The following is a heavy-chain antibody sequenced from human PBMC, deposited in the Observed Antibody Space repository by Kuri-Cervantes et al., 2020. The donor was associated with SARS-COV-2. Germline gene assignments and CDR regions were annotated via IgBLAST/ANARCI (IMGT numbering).Heavy chain of an antibody. CDR2: INHSGST. CDR3: ARRVVSGVDV. CDR1: GGSFSGYY. J-gene: IGHJ6*02. Sequence: GSLRLSCAVYGGSFSGYYWSWIRQPPGKGLEWIGEINHSGSTNYNPSLKSRVTISVDTSKNQFSLKLSSVTAADTAVYYCARRVVSGVDVWGQGTTVTVSS. V-gene: IGHV4-34*01. D-gene: IGHD3-22*01.